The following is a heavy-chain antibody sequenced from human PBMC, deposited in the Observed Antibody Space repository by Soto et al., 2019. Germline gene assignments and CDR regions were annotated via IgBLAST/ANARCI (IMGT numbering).Heavy chain of an antibody. CDR1: GYTFTSYG. CDR3: ARAWSYYDFWSGYYPPDY. CDR2: ISAYNGNT. J-gene: IGHJ4*02. V-gene: IGHV1-18*01. Sequence: ASVKVSCKASGYTFTSYGISWVRQAPGQGLEWMGWISAYNGNTNYAQKLQGRVTMTTDTSTSTAYMELRSLRSDDTAVYYCARAWSYYDFWSGYYPPDYWGQGTLVTVSS. D-gene: IGHD3-3*01.